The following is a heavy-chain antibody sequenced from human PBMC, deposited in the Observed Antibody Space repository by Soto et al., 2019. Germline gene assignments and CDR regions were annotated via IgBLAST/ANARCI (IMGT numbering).Heavy chain of an antibody. Sequence: QVQLVESGGGVVQPGRSLRLSCAASGFTFSSYGMHWVRQAPGKGLEWVAVIWYDGSNKYYADSVKGRFTISRDNSMNTLYLQMNSLRAEDTAVYYCARAVQLRNYGDFYDYWGQGTLVTVSS. D-gene: IGHD4-17*01. CDR3: ARAVQLRNYGDFYDY. CDR1: GFTFSSYG. J-gene: IGHJ4*02. CDR2: IWYDGSNK. V-gene: IGHV3-33*01.